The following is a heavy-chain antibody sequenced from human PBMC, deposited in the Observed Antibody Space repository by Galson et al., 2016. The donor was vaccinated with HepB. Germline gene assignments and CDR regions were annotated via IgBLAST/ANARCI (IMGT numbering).Heavy chain of an antibody. CDR2: VFHDGST. J-gene: IGHJ5*02. Sequence: SETLSLTCTVSSGAIGVYYWTWIRQSPGKGLEWIGYVFHDGSTDYNPSLNSRVTMSLDTSRNQFSLRLNSVTAADTAVYYCVKVRDGGMFDRWGQGILVTVSS. CDR1: SGAIGVYY. D-gene: IGHD5-24*01. CDR3: VKVRDGGMFDR. V-gene: IGHV4-59*01.